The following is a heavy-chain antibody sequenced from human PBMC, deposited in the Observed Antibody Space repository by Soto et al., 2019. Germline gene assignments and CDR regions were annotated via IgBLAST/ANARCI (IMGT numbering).Heavy chain of an antibody. CDR2: ISGSGSTI. Sequence: AGGSLRLSCASSVFTFISYAVSWVRQAPGKGPEWISSISGSGSTIYYADSVKGRFTISRDNSKNTLYLQMSSLRAEDTAVYYCAKVFYYYDSSGYYYFDYWGQGTLVTVSS. CDR1: VFTFISYA. J-gene: IGHJ4*02. CDR3: AKVFYYYDSSGYYYFDY. D-gene: IGHD3-22*01. V-gene: IGHV3-23*01.